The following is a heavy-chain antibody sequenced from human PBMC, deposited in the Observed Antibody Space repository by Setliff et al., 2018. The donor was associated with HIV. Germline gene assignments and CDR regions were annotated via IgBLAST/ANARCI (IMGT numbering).Heavy chain of an antibody. Sequence: PSETLSLTCNVSGFSFRNSFYNWGWIRQPPGKGLEWIGTIHYSGTTYYNPSLKSRVTMSIDTSQNQFSLKLTSVTATDTAVYYCARHRYSSSINWFDPWGQGTLVTVSS. CDR3: ARHRYSSSINWFDP. CDR1: GFSFRNSFYN. V-gene: IGHV4-39*01. CDR2: IHYSGTT. J-gene: IGHJ5*02. D-gene: IGHD6-13*01.